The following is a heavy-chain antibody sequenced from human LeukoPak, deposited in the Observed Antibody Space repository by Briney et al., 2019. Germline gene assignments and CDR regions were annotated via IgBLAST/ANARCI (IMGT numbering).Heavy chain of an antibody. CDR3: ARDLFWIAAANTNNNAFDI. Sequence: SETLSLTCTVSGGSISSGSYYWSWIRQPAGKGLEWIGRIYTSGSTNYNPSLKSRVTISVDTSKNQFSLKLSSVTAADTAVYYCARDLFWIAAANTNNNAFDIWGQGTMVTVS. CDR1: GGSISSGSYY. J-gene: IGHJ3*02. V-gene: IGHV4-61*02. D-gene: IGHD6-13*01. CDR2: IYTSGST.